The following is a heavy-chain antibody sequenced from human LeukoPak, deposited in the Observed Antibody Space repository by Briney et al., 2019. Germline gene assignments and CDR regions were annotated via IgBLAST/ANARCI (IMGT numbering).Heavy chain of an antibody. D-gene: IGHD2-15*01. CDR2: ISNSRGT. J-gene: IGHJ4*02. CDR1: GGSISSYH. CDR3: ARYCTVGSCLDY. V-gene: IGHV4-59*08. Sequence: SETLSLTCTVSGGSISSYHWSWIRQPPGKGLEWIGYISNSRGTNHNPSLKSRVTISEDTSKNHFSLKLSSVTAADTAVYYCARYCTVGSCLDYWGQGTLVTVSS.